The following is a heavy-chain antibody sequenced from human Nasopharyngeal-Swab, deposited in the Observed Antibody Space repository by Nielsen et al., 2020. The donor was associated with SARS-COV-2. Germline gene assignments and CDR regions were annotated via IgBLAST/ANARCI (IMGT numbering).Heavy chain of an antibody. V-gene: IGHV3-23*01. CDR3: AKDRWRSSSWYGNWFDP. J-gene: IGHJ5*02. D-gene: IGHD6-13*01. Sequence: VRQAPGKGLEWVSAISGSGGSTYYADSVKGRFTISGDNSKNTLYLQMNSLRAEDTAVYYCAKDRWRSSSWYGNWFDPWGQGTLVTVSS. CDR2: ISGSGGST.